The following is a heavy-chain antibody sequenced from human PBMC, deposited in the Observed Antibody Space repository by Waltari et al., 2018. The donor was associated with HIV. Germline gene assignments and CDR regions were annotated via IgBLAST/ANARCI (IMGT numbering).Heavy chain of an antibody. CDR3: AKFTSCRGNTCSYGMQD. CDR2: IVRSGDDI. V-gene: IGHV3-21*05. J-gene: IGHJ6*02. Sequence: EEQLVESGGGLVKPGGSLRLSCAVSGFTFSSYYMNWVRQAPGKGLDGFSVIVRSGDDIYYPHPVKGRFTISKDNSNNSLFRQMSTLRAEDTAVYYCAKFTSCRGNTCSYGMQDWGQGTTVIVS. CDR1: GFTFSSYY. D-gene: IGHD2-2*01.